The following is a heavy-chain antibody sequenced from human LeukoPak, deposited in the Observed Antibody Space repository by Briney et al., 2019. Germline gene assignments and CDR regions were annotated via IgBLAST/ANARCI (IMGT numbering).Heavy chain of an antibody. CDR1: GFTFSSYA. Sequence: GGSLRLSCAASGFTFSSYAMSWVRQAPGRGLEWVSAISGSGGSTYYADSVKGRLTISRDNSKNTLYLQMNSLRAEDTAVYYCAKDPVDSLEWLFHFDYWGQGTLVTVSS. J-gene: IGHJ4*02. CDR3: AKDPVDSLEWLFHFDY. D-gene: IGHD3-3*01. CDR2: ISGSGGST. V-gene: IGHV3-23*01.